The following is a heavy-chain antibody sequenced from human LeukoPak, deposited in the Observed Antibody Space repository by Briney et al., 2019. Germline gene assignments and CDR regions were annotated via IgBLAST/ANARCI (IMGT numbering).Heavy chain of an antibody. CDR1: GITFSNSA. CDR2: ITKSGDQT. D-gene: IGHD1-14*01. CDR3: AKDLGEPFDY. Sequence: SGGSLRLSCVPSGITFSNSALSWVRQAPGKGLEWVSTITKSGDQTHYADSVRGLFTISRDIFKNTLYLQMNSLRAEDTAVYYCAKDLGEPFDYWGQGTLVTVSS. V-gene: IGHV3-23*01. J-gene: IGHJ4*02.